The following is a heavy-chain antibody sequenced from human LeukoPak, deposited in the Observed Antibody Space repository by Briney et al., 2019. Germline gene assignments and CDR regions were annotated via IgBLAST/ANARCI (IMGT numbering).Heavy chain of an antibody. D-gene: IGHD1-26*01. CDR3: ARDGYSGSYYRLYYFFMDV. CDR1: GFNFSNYA. V-gene: IGHV3-30*04. CDR2: ISFDGRNK. Sequence: GRSLRLSCAASGFNFSNYALHWVRQAPGKGLEWVTVISFDGRNKYYADSVKGRFTLSRDNSKNTLYLQMNSLRGEDTAVYYCARDGYSGSYYRLYYFFMDVWGKGTTVTVSS. J-gene: IGHJ6*03.